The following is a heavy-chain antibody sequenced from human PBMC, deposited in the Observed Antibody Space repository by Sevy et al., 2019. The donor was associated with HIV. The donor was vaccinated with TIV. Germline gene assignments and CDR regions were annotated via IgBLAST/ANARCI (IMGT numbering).Heavy chain of an antibody. CDR3: ARDRRNYGVHHFDY. CDR1: GFTFSDYY. CDR2: ISSGSTYT. V-gene: IGHV3-11*06. Sequence: GGSLRLSCAASGFTFSDYYMSWIRQAPGKGLEWVSYISSGSTYTNYADSVKGRFTISRDNAKNSLYLQMNSLRAEDTAVYYCARDRRNYGVHHFDYWGQGTLVTVSS. D-gene: IGHD4-17*01. J-gene: IGHJ4*02.